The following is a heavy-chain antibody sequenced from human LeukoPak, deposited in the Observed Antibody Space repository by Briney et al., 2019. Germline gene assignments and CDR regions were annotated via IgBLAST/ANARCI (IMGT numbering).Heavy chain of an antibody. CDR1: GYTFTSYY. Sequence: GASVKVSCKASGYTFTSYYMHWVRQAPGQGLEWMGIINPSGGSTSYAQKFQGRVTMTRDMSTSTVYMELSSLRSEDTGVYYLSRNYWSSNSCYRYWYFDLWGRGTLVTVSS. CDR2: INPSGGST. V-gene: IGHV1-46*01. J-gene: IGHJ2*01. CDR3: SRNYWSSNSCYRYWYFDL. D-gene: IGHD2-2*01.